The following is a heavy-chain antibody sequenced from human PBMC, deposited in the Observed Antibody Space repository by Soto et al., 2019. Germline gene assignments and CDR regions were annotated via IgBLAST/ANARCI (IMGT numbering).Heavy chain of an antibody. Sequence: QVQLVQSGAEVKKPGSSVKVSCKASGGTFSSYAISWVRQAPGQGLEWMGGIIPISGTTNYAQKFQGRATITADESTSTAYMELSSLRSEDTAVYYCARSQGSSTSLEIYYYYYGMDVWGQGTTVTVSS. CDR3: ARSQGSSTSLEIYYYYYGMDV. V-gene: IGHV1-69*01. CDR1: GGTFSSYA. J-gene: IGHJ6*02. CDR2: IIPISGTT. D-gene: IGHD2-2*01.